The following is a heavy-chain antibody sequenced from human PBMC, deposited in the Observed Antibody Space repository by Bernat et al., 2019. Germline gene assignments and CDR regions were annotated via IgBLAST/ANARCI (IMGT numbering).Heavy chain of an antibody. Sequence: EVQLVESGGGVVQPGGSLRLSCAASGFTFDDYAMHWVRQAPGKGLEGVSLISGDGGSTYYADSVKGRFTISRDNSKNSLYLQMNSLRTEDTALYYCAKDSPPGAAAGSFDYWGQGTLVTVSS. CDR2: ISGDGGST. D-gene: IGHD6-13*01. J-gene: IGHJ4*02. V-gene: IGHV3-43*02. CDR1: GFTFDDYA. CDR3: AKDSPPGAAAGSFDY.